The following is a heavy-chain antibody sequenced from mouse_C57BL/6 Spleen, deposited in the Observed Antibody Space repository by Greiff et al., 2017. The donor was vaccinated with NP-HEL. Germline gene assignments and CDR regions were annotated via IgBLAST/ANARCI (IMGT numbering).Heavy chain of an antibody. V-gene: IGHV1-80*01. Sequence: VQLQQSGAELVKPGASVKISCKASGYAFSSYWMNWVKQRPGKGLEWIGQIYPGDGDTNYNGKFKGKATLTADKSSSTAYLQLSSLTSEDSAVYVCARRNDYGSSDSAMDYWGQGTAVTVSA. D-gene: IGHD1-1*01. CDR1: GYAFSSYW. CDR2: IYPGDGDT. J-gene: IGHJ4*01. CDR3: ARRNDYGSSDSAMDY.